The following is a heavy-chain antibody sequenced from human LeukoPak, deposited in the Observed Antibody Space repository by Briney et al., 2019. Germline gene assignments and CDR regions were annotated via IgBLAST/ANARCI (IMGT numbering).Heavy chain of an antibody. Sequence: ASVKVSCKASGYTFTGYYIYWVRQAPGQGLEWMGWINPNSGGTNYAQKFQGRVTMTRDTPISTAYMELSRLRSDDTAVYYCARDQGLTISRNWFDPWGQGTLVIVSS. D-gene: IGHD3-3*01. CDR2: INPNSGGT. J-gene: IGHJ5*02. CDR3: ARDQGLTISRNWFDP. CDR1: GYTFTGYY. V-gene: IGHV1-2*02.